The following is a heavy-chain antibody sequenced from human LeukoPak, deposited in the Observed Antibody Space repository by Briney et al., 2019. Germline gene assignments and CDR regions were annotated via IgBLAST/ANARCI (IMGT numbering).Heavy chain of an antibody. Sequence: ASVKVSCKASGYTFTSYNLHWVRQAPGQRPEWMGIIYTNDGSARYAQKFQGRVTMTRDTSTGTVYMELSSLSSDDTAVYYCARARAAAGDQYFQHWGQGTLV. V-gene: IGHV1-46*01. D-gene: IGHD6-13*01. J-gene: IGHJ1*01. CDR2: IYTNDGSA. CDR1: GYTFTSYN. CDR3: ARARAAAGDQYFQH.